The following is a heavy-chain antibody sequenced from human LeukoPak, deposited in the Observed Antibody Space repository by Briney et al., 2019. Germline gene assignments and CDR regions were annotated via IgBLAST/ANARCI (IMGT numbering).Heavy chain of an antibody. J-gene: IGHJ6*02. CDR3: ARDRGVDGGYDYVGYFYYGMDV. CDR2: IYSGGST. D-gene: IGHD5-12*01. CDR1: GFTVSTNY. Sequence: GRSLRLSCAASGFTVSTNYMSWVRQAPGKGLEWVSIIYSGGSTYYADSVKGRFSISRDNSKNMLYLQMKSLRAEDSAVYYCARDRGVDGGYDYVGYFYYGMDVWGQGTTVTVSS. V-gene: IGHV3-53*01.